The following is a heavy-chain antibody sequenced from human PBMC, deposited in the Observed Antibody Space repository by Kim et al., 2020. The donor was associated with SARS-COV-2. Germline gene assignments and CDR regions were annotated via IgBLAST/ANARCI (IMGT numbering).Heavy chain of an antibody. J-gene: IGHJ4*02. CDR2: GGRT. CDR3: ANLYDLAG. Sequence: GGRTNSADSVKGRFTISRDNTKNTLYLQMNSLRAEDTAVYYCANLYDLAGWGQGTLVTVSS. V-gene: IGHV3-23*01. D-gene: IGHD3-3*01.